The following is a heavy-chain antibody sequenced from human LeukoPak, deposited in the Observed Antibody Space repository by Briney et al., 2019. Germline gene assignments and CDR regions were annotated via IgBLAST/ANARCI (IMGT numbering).Heavy chain of an antibody. CDR1: GFTLSSYA. D-gene: IGHD6-13*01. Sequence: GGSLRLSCAASGFTLSSYAMQWVRQAGGKGVEWVAVISYEGSNKYYADSVNDRFTISRDNSKNTLHLQMNSLRAEDTAVYYCARDLPPGAAAVDYWGQGTLVTVSS. CDR2: ISYEGSNK. J-gene: IGHJ4*02. V-gene: IGHV3-30-3*01. CDR3: ARDLPPGAAAVDY.